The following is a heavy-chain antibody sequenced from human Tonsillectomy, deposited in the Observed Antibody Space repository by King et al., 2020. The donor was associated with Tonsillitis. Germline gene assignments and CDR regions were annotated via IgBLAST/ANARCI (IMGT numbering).Heavy chain of an antibody. CDR3: ARGITMFED. CDR1: GYTFTSYY. D-gene: IGHD3-10*02. V-gene: IGHV1-46*03. Sequence: QLVQSGAEVKKPGASVKVFCKACGYTFTSYYMHWVRQAAGQGLVWRGLINPSGGSTSYARKIQGRVTMTRDTSTSTVYMELSSLRSEDTAVYYCARGITMFEDWGQGTLVTVSS. J-gene: IGHJ4*02. CDR2: INPSGGST.